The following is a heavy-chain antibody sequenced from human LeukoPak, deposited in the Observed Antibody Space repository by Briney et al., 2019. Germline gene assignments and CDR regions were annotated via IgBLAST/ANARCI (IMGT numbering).Heavy chain of an antibody. V-gene: IGHV3-9*03. CDR1: GFTFDDYA. CDR3: KKDLGKYPLLYFFNI. Sequence: PGGSLRLSCAASGFTFDDYAMHWVRQAPGKGLEWVSGISWNSGSIGYADSVKGRFTISRDNAKNSLYLQMNSLRAEDMALYYWKKDLGKYPLLYFFNIGGQGKMSPVSS. CDR2: ISWNSGSI. D-gene: IGHD2-2*02. J-gene: IGHJ3*02.